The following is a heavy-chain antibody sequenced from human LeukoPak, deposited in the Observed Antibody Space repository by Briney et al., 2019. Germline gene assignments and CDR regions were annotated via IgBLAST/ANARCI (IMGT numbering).Heavy chain of an antibody. Sequence: SETLSLTCTVTGASISRSAYYWGWIRQPPGKGLEWIGTIYYSGNTNYNPSLKSRVTISVDTSKNQFSLKLSSVTAADTAVYYCARHPTYSYGIFDYWGQGTLVSVSS. CDR2: IYYSGNT. CDR1: GASISRSAYY. CDR3: ARHPTYSYGIFDY. J-gene: IGHJ4*02. V-gene: IGHV4-39*01. D-gene: IGHD5-18*01.